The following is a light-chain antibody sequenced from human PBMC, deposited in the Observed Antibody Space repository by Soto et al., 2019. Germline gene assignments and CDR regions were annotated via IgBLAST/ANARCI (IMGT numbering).Light chain of an antibody. V-gene: IGKV1-9*01. CDR3: QQRRSWQVT. Sequence: IQLTQSPSSLSASVGDRVTVTCRASQDIRNYLAWYQQKPGKAPKLLICDASTLYSGVPSRFSGSGSGTDFTLTISSLEPEDFAVYYCQQRRSWQVTFGQGTRLEI. J-gene: IGKJ5*01. CDR2: DAS. CDR1: QDIRNY.